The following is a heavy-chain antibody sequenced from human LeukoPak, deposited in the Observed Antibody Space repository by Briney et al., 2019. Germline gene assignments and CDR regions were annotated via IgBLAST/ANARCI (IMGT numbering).Heavy chain of an antibody. CDR2: IYYSGST. CDR3: ARGPDNGYNYGAFDI. J-gene: IGHJ3*02. Sequence: PSETLSLTCTVSGGSISSYYWSWIRQPPGKGLEWIGYIYYSGSTNYNPSLKSRVTISVDTSKNQFSLKLSSVTAADTAVYYCARGPDNGYNYGAFDIWGQGTMVAVSS. CDR1: GGSISSYY. D-gene: IGHD5-24*01. V-gene: IGHV4-59*01.